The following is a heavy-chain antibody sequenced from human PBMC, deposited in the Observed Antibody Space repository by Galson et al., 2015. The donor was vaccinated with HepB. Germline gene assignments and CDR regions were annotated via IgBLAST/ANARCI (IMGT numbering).Heavy chain of an antibody. CDR1: GFTFSSYG. CDR2: IWYDGSNK. D-gene: IGHD4-23*01. CDR3: ARADGDYGGFDY. V-gene: IGHV3-33*01. J-gene: IGHJ4*02. Sequence: SLRLSCAASGFTFSSYGMHWVRQAPGKGLEWVAVIWYDGSNKYYADSVKGRFTISRDNSKNTLYLQMNSLRAEDTAVYYCARADGDYGGFDYWGQGTLVTVSS.